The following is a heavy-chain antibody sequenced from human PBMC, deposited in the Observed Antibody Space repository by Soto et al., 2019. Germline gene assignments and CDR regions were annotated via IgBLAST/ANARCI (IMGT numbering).Heavy chain of an antibody. J-gene: IGHJ4*02. Sequence: PVKLKCMASGYTITSYGISWVRPAPRQGLEWMGWISAYNGNTNYAQKLQGRVTMTTDTSTSTAYMELRSLRSDDTAVYYCASIGYCSSTSCYPPRSFDYWGQGTLVTVS. CDR2: ISAYNGNT. V-gene: IGHV1-18*01. D-gene: IGHD2-2*01. CDR3: ASIGYCSSTSCYPPRSFDY. CDR1: GYTITSYG.